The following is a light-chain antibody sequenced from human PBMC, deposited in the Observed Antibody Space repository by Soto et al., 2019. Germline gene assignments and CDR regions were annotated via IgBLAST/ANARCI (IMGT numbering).Light chain of an antibody. CDR2: WAS. V-gene: IGKV4-1*01. Sequence: DIVMTQSPDSLAVSLGERATINCKSSQSVLYSSKNKNYLAWYQQKPGQPPKLLIYWASTRESGVPDRFSGSGSGTDFTLTISSLQAEDVAVYYCQQYYSTPLTFGGGTQVEIK. J-gene: IGKJ4*01. CDR3: QQYYSTPLT. CDR1: QSVLYSSKNKNY.